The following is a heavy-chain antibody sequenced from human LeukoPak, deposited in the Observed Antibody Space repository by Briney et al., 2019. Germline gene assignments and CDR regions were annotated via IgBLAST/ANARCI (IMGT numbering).Heavy chain of an antibody. CDR1: GFTFSSYA. CDR3: ARDVRYSGSSALDY. CDR2: ISYDGSNK. Sequence: PGRSLRLSCAASGFTFSSYAMHWVRQAPGKGLEWVAVISYDGSNKYYADSVKGRFTISRDNSKNTLYLQMNSLRAEDTAVYYCARDVRYSGSSALDYWGQGTLVTVSS. J-gene: IGHJ4*02. D-gene: IGHD1-26*01. V-gene: IGHV3-30-3*01.